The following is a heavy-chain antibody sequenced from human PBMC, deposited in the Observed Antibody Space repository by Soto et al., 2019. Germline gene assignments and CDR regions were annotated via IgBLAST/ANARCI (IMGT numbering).Heavy chain of an antibody. V-gene: IGHV1-8*01. CDR3: ARGSVGRIQLWSYYYYYMDV. Sequence: GASVKVSCKASGYTFTSYDINWVRQATGQGLEWMGWMNPNSGITGYAQKFQGRVTMTRNTSISTAYMELSSLRSEDTAVYYCARGSVGRIQLWSYYYYYMDVWGKGTTVTVSS. J-gene: IGHJ6*03. CDR2: MNPNSGIT. CDR1: GYTFTSYD. D-gene: IGHD5-18*01.